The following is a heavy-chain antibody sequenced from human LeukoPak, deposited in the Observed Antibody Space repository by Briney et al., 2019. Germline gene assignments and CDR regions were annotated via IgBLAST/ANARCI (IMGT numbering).Heavy chain of an antibody. CDR2: IHYSGST. J-gene: IGHJ4*02. CDR3: ARLISGSTGNLDY. CDR1: GGSISSSGYY. D-gene: IGHD1-26*01. Sequence: SETLSLTCTVSGGSISSSGYYWGWIRQPPGKGLEWIGSIHYSGSTYYNPPLKSRVTISVDTSKNQFSLRLTSVTAADTAVYYCARLISGSTGNLDYWGQGTLVTVSS. V-gene: IGHV4-39*01.